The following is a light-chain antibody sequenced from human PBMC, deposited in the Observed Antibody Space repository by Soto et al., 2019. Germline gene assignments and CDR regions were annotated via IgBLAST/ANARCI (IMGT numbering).Light chain of an antibody. CDR2: GAA. Sequence: EVLFTQSPGTLSLSPGERATLSCRASQSVSNNLAWYQQKHGQAPRLLIYGAATWDTGIPARFSGSGSGTEFTLTISSLQSEDFEVYYCQQYKKWPRTFGHGTKVDIK. J-gene: IGKJ1*01. CDR3: QQYKKWPRT. CDR1: QSVSNN. V-gene: IGKV3-15*01.